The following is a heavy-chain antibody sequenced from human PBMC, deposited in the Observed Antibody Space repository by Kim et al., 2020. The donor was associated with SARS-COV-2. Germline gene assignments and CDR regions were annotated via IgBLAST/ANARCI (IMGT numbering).Heavy chain of an antibody. V-gene: IGHV3-30*18. CDR2: ISYDGSNK. CDR3: AKDDEGYCSGGSCYWGWFDP. Sequence: GGSLRLSCAASGFTFSSYGMHWVRQAPGKGLEWVAVISYDGSNKYYADSVKGRFTISRDNSKNTLYLQMNSLRAEDTAVYYCAKDDEGYCSGGSCYWGWFDPWGQGTLVTVSS. D-gene: IGHD2-15*01. J-gene: IGHJ5*02. CDR1: GFTFSSYG.